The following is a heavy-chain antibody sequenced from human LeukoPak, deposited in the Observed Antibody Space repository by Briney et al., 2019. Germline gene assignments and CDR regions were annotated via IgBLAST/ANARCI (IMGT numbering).Heavy chain of an antibody. D-gene: IGHD1-26*01. Sequence: PSETLSLTCTVSGGSISSGSYYWSWIRQPPGKGLEWIGYIYYSGSTNYNPSLKSRVTISVDTSKNQFSLKLSSVTGADTAVYYCARAGVWPIAKFDYWGQGTLVTVSS. J-gene: IGHJ4*02. CDR2: IYYSGST. V-gene: IGHV4-61*01. CDR3: ARAGVWPIAKFDY. CDR1: GGSISSGSYY.